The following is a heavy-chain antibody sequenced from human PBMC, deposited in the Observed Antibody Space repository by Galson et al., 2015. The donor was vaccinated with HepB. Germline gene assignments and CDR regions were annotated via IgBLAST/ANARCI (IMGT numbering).Heavy chain of an antibody. D-gene: IGHD3-10*01. CDR2: INHSGST. CDR1: GGSFSGYY. V-gene: IGHV4-34*01. Sequence: ETLSLTCAVYGGSFSGYYWSWIRQPPGKGLEWIGEINHSGSTNYNPSLKSRVTISVDTSKNQFSLKLSSVTAADTAVYYCASHQSLWFGEQPDYWGQGTLVTVSS. J-gene: IGHJ4*02. CDR3: ASHQSLWFGEQPDY.